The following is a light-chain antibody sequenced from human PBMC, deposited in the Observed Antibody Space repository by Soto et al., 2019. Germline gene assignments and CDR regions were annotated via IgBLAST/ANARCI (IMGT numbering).Light chain of an antibody. CDR3: QQYNSYPCT. CDR2: KAS. V-gene: IGKV1-5*03. Sequence: DIQMTQSPSTLSVSVGDRVTITCRASQRISSWLAWYQQKPGKAPKLLIYKASSLESGVPSRFSGSGSGTEFTLTISSLQPDDFATYYCQQYNSYPCTFGQGTKVEIK. CDR1: QRISSW. J-gene: IGKJ1*01.